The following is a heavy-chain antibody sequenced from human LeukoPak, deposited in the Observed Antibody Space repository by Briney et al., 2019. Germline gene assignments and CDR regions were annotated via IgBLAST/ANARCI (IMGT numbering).Heavy chain of an antibody. J-gene: IGHJ4*02. CDR3: ARSLNYYFEY. CDR2: INSDGSST. Sequence: PGGSLRLSCAASGFTFSNHWMHWVRQAPGKGLVWVSRINSDGSSTSNADSVKGRFTISRDNAKNTLYLQMNSLRADDTAVYYCARSLNYYFEYWGQGTLVTVSS. V-gene: IGHV3-74*01. CDR1: GFTFSNHW.